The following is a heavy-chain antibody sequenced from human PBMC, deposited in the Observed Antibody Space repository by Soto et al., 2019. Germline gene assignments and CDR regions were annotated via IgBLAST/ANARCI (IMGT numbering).Heavy chain of an antibody. CDR3: ANAPVDTAMVDAEY. CDR1: GFTFSSYA. V-gene: IGHV3-23*01. D-gene: IGHD5-18*01. Sequence: GESLKISCAASGFTFSSYAMSWVRQAPGKGLEWVSAISGSGGSTYYADSVKGRFTISRDNSKNTLYLQMNSLRAEDTAVYYCANAPVDTAMVDAEYWGQGTLVTVSS. J-gene: IGHJ4*02. CDR2: ISGSGGST.